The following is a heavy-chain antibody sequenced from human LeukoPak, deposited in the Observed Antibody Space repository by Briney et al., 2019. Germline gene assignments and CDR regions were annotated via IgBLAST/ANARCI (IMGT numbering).Heavy chain of an antibody. V-gene: IGHV3-30-3*01. CDR1: GFTFSSYA. CDR2: ISYDGSNK. CDR3: ARAPGGGNWFDP. D-gene: IGHD3-16*01. Sequence: GGSLRLSCAASGFTFSSYAMHWVRQAPGKGLEWVAVISYDGSNKYYADSVKGRFTISRDNSKNTLYLQMNSLRAEDTAVYYCARAPGGGNWFDPWGQGTLVTVSS. J-gene: IGHJ5*02.